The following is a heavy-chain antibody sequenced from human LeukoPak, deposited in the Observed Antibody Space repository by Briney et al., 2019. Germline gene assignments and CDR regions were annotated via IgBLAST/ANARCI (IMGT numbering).Heavy chain of an antibody. Sequence: SETLSLTCTVSGGSISSFFWNWIRQPAGKGLEWIGRISSSGSTNYNPSLKSRVTISVDTSKNQFSLKLSSVTAADTAVYFCARGPYSYDSSGAFDIWGQGTMVTVSS. CDR3: ARGPYSYDSSGAFDI. V-gene: IGHV4-4*07. J-gene: IGHJ3*02. CDR1: GGSISSFF. D-gene: IGHD3-22*01. CDR2: ISSSGST.